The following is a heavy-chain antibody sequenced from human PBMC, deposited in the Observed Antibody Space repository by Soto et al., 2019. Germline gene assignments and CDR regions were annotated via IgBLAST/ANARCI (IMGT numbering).Heavy chain of an antibody. V-gene: IGHV1-69*13. CDR1: GGTFSSYA. Sequence: SVKVSCKASGGTFSSYAISWVRQAPGQGLEWMGGIIPIFGTANYAQKFQGRVTITADESTSTAYMELSSLRSEDTAVYYCARVLSHYDFLRGPPQYYYYGMDVWGQGTTVTVSS. J-gene: IGHJ6*02. CDR3: ARVLSHYDFLRGPPQYYYYGMDV. D-gene: IGHD3-3*01. CDR2: IIPIFGTA.